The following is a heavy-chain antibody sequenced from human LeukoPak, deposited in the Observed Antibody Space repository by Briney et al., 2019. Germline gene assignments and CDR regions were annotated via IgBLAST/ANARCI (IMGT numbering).Heavy chain of an antibody. V-gene: IGHV3-64*01. J-gene: IGHJ5*02. Sequence: PGGSLRLSCAASGFTFSSYAMHWVRQAPGKGLEYVSAISSNGGSTYYANSVKGRFTISRDNSKNTLYLQMGSLRAEDMAVYYCARSSGSGWYDNWFDPWGQGTLVTVSS. CDR1: GFTFSSYA. CDR2: ISSNGGST. D-gene: IGHD6-19*01. CDR3: ARSSGSGWYDNWFDP.